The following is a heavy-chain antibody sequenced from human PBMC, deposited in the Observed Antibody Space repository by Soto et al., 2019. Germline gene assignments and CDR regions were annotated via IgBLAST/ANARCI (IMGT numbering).Heavy chain of an antibody. D-gene: IGHD3-22*01. CDR2: ISYDGSNK. CDR1: GFTFSSYG. Sequence: PGGSLRLSCAASGFTFSSYGMHWVRQAPGKGLEWVAVISYDGSNKYYADSVKGRFTISRDNSKNTLYLQMNSLRAEDTAVYYCAKPYYDSSGYYSVDDYWGQGTLVTVSS. V-gene: IGHV3-30*18. J-gene: IGHJ4*02. CDR3: AKPYYDSSGYYSVDDY.